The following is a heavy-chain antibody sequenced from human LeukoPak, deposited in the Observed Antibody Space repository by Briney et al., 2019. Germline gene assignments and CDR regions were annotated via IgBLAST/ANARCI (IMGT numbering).Heavy chain of an antibody. CDR1: GFTFSDYF. CDR2: ISGSGGST. D-gene: IGHD3-16*01. Sequence: GGSLRLSCAASGFTFSDYFMGWVRQAPGKGLEWVSAISGSGGSTYYADSVKGRFTISRDNSKNTLYLQMNSLRAEDTAVYYCAKAFVRYYYYMDVWGKGTTVTISS. J-gene: IGHJ6*03. CDR3: AKAFVRYYYYMDV. V-gene: IGHV3-23*01.